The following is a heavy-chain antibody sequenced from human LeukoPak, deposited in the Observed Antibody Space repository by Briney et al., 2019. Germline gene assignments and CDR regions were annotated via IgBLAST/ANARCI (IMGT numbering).Heavy chain of an antibody. Sequence: GGSLRLSCAASGFTFSSYAMSWVRQAPGKGLEYVSAISSNGGSTYYANSVKGRFTISRDNSKNTLYLQMGSLRAEDMAVYYCARSPYYYGSGRSYYFDYWGQGTLVTVSS. V-gene: IGHV3-64*01. CDR2: ISSNGGST. CDR3: ARSPYYYGSGRSYYFDY. D-gene: IGHD3-10*01. J-gene: IGHJ4*02. CDR1: GFTFSSYA.